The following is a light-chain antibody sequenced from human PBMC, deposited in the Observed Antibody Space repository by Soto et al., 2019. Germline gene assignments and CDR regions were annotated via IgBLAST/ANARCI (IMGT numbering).Light chain of an antibody. CDR3: QLSDSTWT. CDR1: QNIRSY. Sequence: DIQMTQSPFSLSASIGDRVTITCRASQNIRSYLNWYQQKPGKAPKLLIHAASSLQSGVPSRFSGSGSGTDFTLTISSLQPEDFAAYYCQLSDSTWTFGQGTKVEIK. CDR2: AAS. J-gene: IGKJ1*01. V-gene: IGKV1-39*01.